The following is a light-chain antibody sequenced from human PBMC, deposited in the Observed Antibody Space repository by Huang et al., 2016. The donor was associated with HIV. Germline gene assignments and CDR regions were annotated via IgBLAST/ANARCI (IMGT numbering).Light chain of an antibody. CDR3: QQSHASPRT. J-gene: IGKJ1*01. V-gene: IGKV1-39*01. Sequence: DIQMTQSPSSLSASVGDSVTITCRASQTISTYLNWYQQKPGSAPMLLIYASSTLQSGVPSRFSVSGSGTYFTLSITSLQPEDFATYYCQQSHASPRTFGLGTKVEIK. CDR2: ASS. CDR1: QTISTY.